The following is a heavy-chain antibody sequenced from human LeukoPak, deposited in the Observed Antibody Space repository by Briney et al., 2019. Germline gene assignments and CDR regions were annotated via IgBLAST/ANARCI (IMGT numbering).Heavy chain of an antibody. CDR1: GFTFSCYA. J-gene: IGHJ4*02. CDR3: AKDALGYCSRGDCYDGFDY. Sequence: GGSLRLSCAASGFTFSCYAMQWVRQAPGRGLERVAVISYDGSNTSYADSVKGRFTVSRDNSNNTLFLQMNSLRVEDTAVYYCAKDALGYCSRGDCYDGFDYWGQGTLVTASS. D-gene: IGHD2-2*01. CDR2: ISYDGSNT. V-gene: IGHV3-30*18.